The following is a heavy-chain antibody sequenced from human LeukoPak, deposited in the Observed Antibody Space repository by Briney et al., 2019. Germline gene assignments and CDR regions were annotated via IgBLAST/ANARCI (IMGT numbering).Heavy chain of an antibody. CDR1: GFTFSSYA. Sequence: GGSLRLSCAASGFTFSSYAMHWVRQAPGKGLEWVAVISYDGSNKYYADSVKGRFTISRDNSKNTLYLQMNSLRAEDTAVYYCARDHVAAAGTLDYWGQGTLVTVSS. V-gene: IGHV3-30*04. D-gene: IGHD6-13*01. J-gene: IGHJ4*02. CDR2: ISYDGSNK. CDR3: ARDHVAAAGTLDY.